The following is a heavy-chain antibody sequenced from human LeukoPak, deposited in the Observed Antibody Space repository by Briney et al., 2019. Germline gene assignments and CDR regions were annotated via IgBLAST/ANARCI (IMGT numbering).Heavy chain of an antibody. CDR3: ARDPVGATPGGGY. V-gene: IGHV3-53*01. Sequence: GGSLRLSCAASGFTVSSNYMSWVRQAPGKGLEWVSVIYSGGSTYYADSVKGRFTISRDNSKNTLYLQMNSLRAEDTAVYYCARDPVGATPGGGYWGQGTLVTVSS. CDR2: IYSGGST. CDR1: GFTVSSNY. D-gene: IGHD1-26*01. J-gene: IGHJ4*02.